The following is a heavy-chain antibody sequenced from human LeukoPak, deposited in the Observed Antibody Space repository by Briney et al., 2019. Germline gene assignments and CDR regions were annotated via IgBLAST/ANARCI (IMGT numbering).Heavy chain of an antibody. D-gene: IGHD2-2*01. CDR1: GFSCSSYW. CDR2: INEDGSEK. J-gene: IGHJ2*01. V-gene: IGHV3-7*01. Sequence: GGSLRLSCSASGFSCSSYWMSWVRQAPGKGLEWVAHINEDGSEKYYVDSVKGRFLISRDNAAKSLSLQMNRLRDADTAVYYCARAPDWYFDLWGRGTLVTVSS. CDR3: ARAPDWYFDL.